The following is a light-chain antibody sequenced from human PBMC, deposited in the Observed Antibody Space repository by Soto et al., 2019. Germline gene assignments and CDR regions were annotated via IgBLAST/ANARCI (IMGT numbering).Light chain of an antibody. CDR3: YSYAGRNIWV. V-gene: IGLV2-8*01. Sequence: QSVLAQPPSASGSPGQSVTISCTGSGSDIGAYNFVSWYQQHPGKARKLMIFGVTERPSGVPDRFSGSKSGNTASLTVSGLQADDEAVYYCYSYAGRNIWVFGGGTKLTVL. CDR2: GVT. J-gene: IGLJ3*02. CDR1: GSDIGAYNF.